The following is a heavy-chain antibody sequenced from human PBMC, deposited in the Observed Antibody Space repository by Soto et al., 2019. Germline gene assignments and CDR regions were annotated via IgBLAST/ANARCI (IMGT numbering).Heavy chain of an antibody. D-gene: IGHD3-22*01. J-gene: IGHJ4*02. CDR3: ARGGDYYDSSGYPRGYFDY. V-gene: IGHV3-11*01. CDR2: MNIGGGDI. CDR1: GFAFNDYY. Sequence: PGGSLRLSCAASGFAFNDYYLGWVRQAPGKGLEFVSHMNIGGGDIRYSDSVRGRFTISRDNSKNSLYLQMNSLRAEDTAVYYCARGGDYYDSSGYPRGYFDYWGQGTLVTVSS.